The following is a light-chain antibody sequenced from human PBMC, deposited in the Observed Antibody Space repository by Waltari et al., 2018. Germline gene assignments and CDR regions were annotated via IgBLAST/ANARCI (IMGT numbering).Light chain of an antibody. Sequence: SFVLTQPPSVSVAPGETARITCGGNDIGSKSVHWYQQKPGQAPVLVIYYDADRPSGIPERFSGSNSGNTATLTISRVEAGDEADYYCQLWESGSDHFIFGGGTRLTVL. CDR2: YDA. V-gene: IGLV3-21*01. CDR1: DIGSKS. J-gene: IGLJ2*01. CDR3: QLWESGSDHFI.